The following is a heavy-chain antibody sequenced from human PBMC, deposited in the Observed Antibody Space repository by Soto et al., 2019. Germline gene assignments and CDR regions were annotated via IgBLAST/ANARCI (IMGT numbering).Heavy chain of an antibody. CDR2: VDGSGADT. CDR1: GFTFSSHA. V-gene: IGHV3-23*01. Sequence: GGSLRLSCTASGFTFSSHAMGWLRQAPGTEPEWVAFVDGSGADTSYADSVKGRFTIARDNSENSLFLHMNSLRAEDSGRYFCAKEIFAAAYAATSAFDLWGQGTLVTVSS. J-gene: IGHJ4*02. CDR3: AKEIFAAAYAATSAFDL. D-gene: IGHD2-8*01.